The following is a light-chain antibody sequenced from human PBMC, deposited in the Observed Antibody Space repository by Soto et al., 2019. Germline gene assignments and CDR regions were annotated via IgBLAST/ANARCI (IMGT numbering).Light chain of an antibody. Sequence: QSALTQPPSASGSPGQSVTISCTGTSSDIGGYNSVSWYQQHPGKAPRLMIYEVNKRPSGVPDRFSGSKSGYTASLTVSGLQTEDEADYYCLLSEDTILVFGGGTKVTVL. J-gene: IGLJ1*01. CDR1: SSDIGGYNS. CDR2: EVN. CDR3: LLSEDTILV. V-gene: IGLV2-8*01.